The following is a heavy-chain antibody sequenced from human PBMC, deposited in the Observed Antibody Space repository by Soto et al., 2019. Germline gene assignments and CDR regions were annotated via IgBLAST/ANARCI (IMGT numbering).Heavy chain of an antibody. CDR1: GFGFGYYD. J-gene: IGHJ4*02. CDR2: ISISAYTI. V-gene: IGHV3-11*01. D-gene: IGHD2-15*01. Sequence: PGGSLRRSCAASGFGFGYYDMSWIRPAPGKGLEWVSYISISAYTIYYAASVEGRFTISRDNAKNSLFLQMNSLRADDTAVYYCATGLAVGATRGAIDYWGQGTLVTVSS. CDR3: ATGLAVGATRGAIDY.